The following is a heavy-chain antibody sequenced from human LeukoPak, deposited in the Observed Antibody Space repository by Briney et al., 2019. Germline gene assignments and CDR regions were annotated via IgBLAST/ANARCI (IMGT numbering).Heavy chain of an antibody. CDR2: ISYYGSNK. J-gene: IGHJ3*02. D-gene: IGHD5-18*01. CDR3: ARVRDTAMVMDAFDI. V-gene: IGHV3-30*04. CDR1: GFTFSSYA. Sequence: GGSLRLSCAASGFTFSSYAMHWVRQAPGKGLEWVAVISYYGSNKYYADSVKGRFTISRDNSKNTLYLQMNSLRAEDTAVYYCARVRDTAMVMDAFDIWGQGTMVTVSS.